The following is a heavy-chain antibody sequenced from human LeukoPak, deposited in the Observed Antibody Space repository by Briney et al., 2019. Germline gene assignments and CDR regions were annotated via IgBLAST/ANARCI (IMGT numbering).Heavy chain of an antibody. CDR2: INHSGST. CDR3: ARGRAYFD. CDR1: GGSFSGYY. Sequence: SETLSLTCAVYGGSFSGYYWSWIRQPPGKGLEWIGEINHSGSTNYNPSLKSRVTVSLDTSKNQFSLKLSSVTAADTAVYYCARGRAYFDWGQGTLVTVSS. J-gene: IGHJ4*02. D-gene: IGHD3-9*01. V-gene: IGHV4-34*01.